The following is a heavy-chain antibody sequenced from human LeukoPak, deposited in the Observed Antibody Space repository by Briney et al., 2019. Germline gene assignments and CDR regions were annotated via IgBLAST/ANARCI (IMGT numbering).Heavy chain of an antibody. CDR1: GFTFSDYS. CDR3: ARDHRYAFDN. CDR2: VGISSGNT. V-gene: IGHV3-48*04. J-gene: IGHJ4*02. Sequence: PGGSLRLSCGASGFTFSDYSMNWVRQAPGKGLGWISCVGISSGNTKYAASVKGRFTISGDSAKNSVFLQMNNLRVEDTAVYYCARDHRYAFDNWGQGTLVTVSS. D-gene: IGHD5-12*01.